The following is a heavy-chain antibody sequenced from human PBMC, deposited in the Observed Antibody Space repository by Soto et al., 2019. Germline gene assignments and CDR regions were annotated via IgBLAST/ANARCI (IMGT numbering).Heavy chain of an antibody. Sequence: SESLSLTCTFYGGSISSYYWSWIRQPPGKGQERIGLIYNSERNYYNLFQKSRDNISVDTSKNHFSLKLSSLTAADTAVYFCARLPGYCSGDSCRIDYWGQG. CDR1: GGSISSYY. V-gene: IGHV4-59*05. CDR2: IYNSERN. J-gene: IGHJ4*02. D-gene: IGHD2-15*01. CDR3: ARLPGYCSGDSCRIDY.